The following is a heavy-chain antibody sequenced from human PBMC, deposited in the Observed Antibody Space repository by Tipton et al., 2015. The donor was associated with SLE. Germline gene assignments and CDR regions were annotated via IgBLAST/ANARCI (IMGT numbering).Heavy chain of an antibody. CDR1: GESFNGYF. D-gene: IGHD6-19*01. Sequence: GLVKPSQTLSLTCAVYGESFNGYFWTWIRQPPGKGLEWIAEIIHSGSTNYNPSLRSRVAMSVDTSKSHFSLKLTSVTAADTAVYYCARDSPTVAGTFDSWGQGTLVIV. CDR3: ARDSPTVAGTFDS. J-gene: IGHJ4*02. CDR2: IIHSGST. V-gene: IGHV4-34*12.